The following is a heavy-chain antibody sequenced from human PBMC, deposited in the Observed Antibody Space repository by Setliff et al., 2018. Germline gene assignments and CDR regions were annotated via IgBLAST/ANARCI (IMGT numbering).Heavy chain of an antibody. CDR1: GYSITGGYY. CDR2: ISHSGST. D-gene: IGHD4-4*01. Sequence: TLSLTCAVSGYSITGGYYWGWIRQPPGKGLEWIGSISHSGSTFYNPSLKSRVTISVDTSKNQFSLNLNSVTAADTAVYYCAGPSRGTVSNFDYWGQGTLVTVSS. V-gene: IGHV4-38-2*01. J-gene: IGHJ4*02. CDR3: AGPSRGTVSNFDY.